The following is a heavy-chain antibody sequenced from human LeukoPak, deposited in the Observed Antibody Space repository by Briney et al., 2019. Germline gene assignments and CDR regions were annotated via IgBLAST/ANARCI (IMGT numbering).Heavy chain of an antibody. D-gene: IGHD4-17*01. Sequence: ASVKVSCKTSGGTFNNSAISWVRQAPGQGPEWLGGIMPLFGTAGYAQKFQGRVTITKDESTRTVYLELTSLTSDDTAVYYCARDVHGDYGSGWFDPWGQGTLVSVSS. J-gene: IGHJ5*02. V-gene: IGHV1-69*05. CDR2: IMPLFGTA. CDR3: ARDVHGDYGSGWFDP. CDR1: GGTFNNSA.